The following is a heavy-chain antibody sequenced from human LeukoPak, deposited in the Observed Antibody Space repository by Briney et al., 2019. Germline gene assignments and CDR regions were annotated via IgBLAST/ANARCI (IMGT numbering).Heavy chain of an antibody. V-gene: IGHV1-18*01. Sequence: ASVKVSCKASGYTFTSYGISWVRQAPGQGLEWMGWISAYNGNTNYAQKLQGRVTMTTDTSTSTAYMELRSLRSDDTAVYYCAARERNYDFWSGGGMWENYYYYMDVWGKGTTVTVSS. CDR3: AARERNYDFWSGGGMWENYYYYMDV. J-gene: IGHJ6*03. CDR1: GYTFTSYG. CDR2: ISAYNGNT. D-gene: IGHD3-3*01.